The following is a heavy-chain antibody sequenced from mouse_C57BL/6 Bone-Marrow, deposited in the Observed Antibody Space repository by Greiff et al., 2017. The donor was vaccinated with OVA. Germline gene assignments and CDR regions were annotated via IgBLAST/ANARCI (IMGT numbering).Heavy chain of an antibody. V-gene: IGHV1-64*01. J-gene: IGHJ3*01. CDR2: IHPNSGST. Sequence: QVQLQQPGAELVKPGASVKLSCKASGYTFTSYWMHWVKQRPGQGLEWIGMIHPNSGSTNYNEKFKGKATLTVDKSSSTAYMQLSSLTSEDSAGYCCARSFADWGQGTLVTVSA. CDR1: GYTFTSYW. CDR3: ARSFAD.